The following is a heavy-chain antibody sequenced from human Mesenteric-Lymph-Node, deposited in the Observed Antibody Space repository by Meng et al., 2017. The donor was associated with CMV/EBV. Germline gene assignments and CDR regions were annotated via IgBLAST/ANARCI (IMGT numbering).Heavy chain of an antibody. V-gene: IGHV4-34*01. CDR2: INHSGST. D-gene: IGHD3-9*01. CDR3: ARGSSYDILTGYFDY. J-gene: IGHJ4*02. CDR1: VGSFSGDY. Sequence: QVLLHQWREVRLMPSETLPAPCAVYVGSFSGDYWNWIRQSPEKGLEWIGEINHSGSTTYNPSFTSRIIISVDTSTNQISLNMSSVTAADTAVYYCARGSSYDILTGYFDYWGQGALVTVSS.